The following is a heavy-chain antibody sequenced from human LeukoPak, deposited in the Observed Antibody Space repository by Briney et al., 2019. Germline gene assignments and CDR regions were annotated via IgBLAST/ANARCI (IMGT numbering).Heavy chain of an antibody. D-gene: IGHD1-26*01. V-gene: IGHV3-23*01. CDR2: INGSGGST. J-gene: IGHJ5*02. Sequence: GGSLRLSCAASGFTFGSYAMSCVRQAPGKGLEWVSDINGSGGSTYYTDSVKGRFTISRDNSKNTLYLQMNSLRAEDTAIYYCAKKYSTGLDPWGQGTLVTVSS. CDR3: AKKYSTGLDP. CDR1: GFTFGSYA.